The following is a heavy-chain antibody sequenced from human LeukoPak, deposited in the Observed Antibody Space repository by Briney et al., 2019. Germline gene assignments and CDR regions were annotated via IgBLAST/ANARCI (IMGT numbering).Heavy chain of an antibody. CDR3: AKNVTTRGGFDY. CDR2: LYSDGNT. J-gene: IGHJ4*02. D-gene: IGHD4-11*01. CDR1: GFTVITND. Sequence: GGSLRLSCAASGFTVITNDMTWVRQAPGEGLEWVSVLYSDGNTKYADSVQGRFTISRDNSKNTLYLQMNSLRAEDTAVYYCAKNVTTRGGFDYWGQGTLVTVSS. V-gene: IGHV3-53*01.